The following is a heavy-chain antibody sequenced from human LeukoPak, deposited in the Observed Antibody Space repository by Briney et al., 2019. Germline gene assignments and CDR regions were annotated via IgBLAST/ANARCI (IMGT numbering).Heavy chain of an antibody. D-gene: IGHD5-24*01. J-gene: IGHJ3*02. CDR2: MNPNSGNT. Sequence: GASVKVSCKASGYTFTSYDINWVRQATGQGLEWMGWMNPNSGNTGYAQKFQGRVTITRNTSISTAYMELSSLRSEDTAVYYCARDLEVATGDAFDIWGQGTMVTVSS. CDR3: ARDLEVATGDAFDI. CDR1: GYTFTSYD. V-gene: IGHV1-8*03.